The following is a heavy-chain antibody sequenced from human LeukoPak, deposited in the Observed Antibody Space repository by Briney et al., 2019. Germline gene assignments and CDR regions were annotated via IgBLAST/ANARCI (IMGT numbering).Heavy chain of an antibody. CDR1: GFSFATYG. CDR3: ARDSDSSGYYYPLDY. CDR2: ISSTTTI. J-gene: IGHJ4*02. Sequence: GGSLRLSCAASGFSFATYGMNWVRQAPGQGLEWVSYISSTTTIYYADSVKGRFTISRDNAKNSLYLQMNSLRAEDTAVYYCARDSDSSGYYYPLDYWGQGTLVTVSS. V-gene: IGHV3-48*01. D-gene: IGHD3-22*01.